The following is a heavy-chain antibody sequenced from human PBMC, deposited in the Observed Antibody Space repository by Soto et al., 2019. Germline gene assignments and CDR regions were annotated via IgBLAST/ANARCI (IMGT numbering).Heavy chain of an antibody. V-gene: IGHV3-23*01. CDR3: ARGGLRQRLDP. Sequence: PGGSLRLYCAASGFTVNSSIMTWVRQTPGKGLERVSGINDNGDIIYYAYSVKGRFTISRDSAKNTMYLQMNSLTVDDTAVYYCARGGLRQRLDPWGRGALVTVPS. J-gene: IGHJ5*02. CDR1: GFTVNSSI. CDR2: INDNGDII.